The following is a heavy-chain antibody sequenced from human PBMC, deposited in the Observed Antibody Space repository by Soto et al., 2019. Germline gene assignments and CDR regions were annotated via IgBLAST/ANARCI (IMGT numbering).Heavy chain of an antibody. CDR2: IDIAGDT. CDR1: GFTFSNYD. Sequence: EVQLVESGGGLVQPGGSLRLSFAASGFTFSNYDMHWVRQATGKGLDWVSAIDIAGDTYYPDYVKGRFTISREKAKNSLYLQMNSLRADDTAVYYCARDARWLQSRYFDLWGRGTLVTVSS. CDR3: ARDARWLQSRYFDL. V-gene: IGHV3-13*01. D-gene: IGHD5-12*01. J-gene: IGHJ2*01.